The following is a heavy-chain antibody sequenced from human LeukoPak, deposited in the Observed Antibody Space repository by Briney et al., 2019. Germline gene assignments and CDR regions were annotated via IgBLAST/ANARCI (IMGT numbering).Heavy chain of an antibody. Sequence: GGSLRLSCAASGFTFSSYAMSWVRQAPGKGLEWVSAISGSGGSTYYADSVKGRFTISRDNSKNTLHLQMNSLRAEDTAVYYCATEGSGSSWYSLKVAAPFDYWGQGTLVTVSS. V-gene: IGHV3-23*01. CDR2: ISGSGGST. D-gene: IGHD6-13*01. CDR3: ATEGSGSSWYSLKVAAPFDY. CDR1: GFTFSSYA. J-gene: IGHJ4*02.